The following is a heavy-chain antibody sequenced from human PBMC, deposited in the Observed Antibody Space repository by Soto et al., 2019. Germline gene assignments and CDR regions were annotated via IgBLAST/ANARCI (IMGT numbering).Heavy chain of an antibody. CDR1: GYTFTSYD. D-gene: IGHD3-10*01. Sequence: QVQLVQSGAEVKKPGASVKVSCKASGYTFTSYDINWVRQATGQGLEWMGWMNPNSGNTGYAQKFQGRVTMTRNTSISTPYMERGSLRSANTAVNYWAGGGSIRAGLIPMGPYGMDGWGQGTTVTVSS. V-gene: IGHV1-8*01. CDR3: AGGGSIRAGLIPMGPYGMDG. CDR2: MNPNSGNT. J-gene: IGHJ6*02.